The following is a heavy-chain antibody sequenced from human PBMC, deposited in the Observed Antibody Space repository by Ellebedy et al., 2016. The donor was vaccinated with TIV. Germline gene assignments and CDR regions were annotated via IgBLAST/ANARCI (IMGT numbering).Heavy chain of an antibody. V-gene: IGHV3-11*06. J-gene: IGHJ3*02. CDR3: ATGAYDI. Sequence: SVKGRFTISRDSDKISLYLQMNSLTAEDTAVYYCATGAYDIWGQGTMVMVSS.